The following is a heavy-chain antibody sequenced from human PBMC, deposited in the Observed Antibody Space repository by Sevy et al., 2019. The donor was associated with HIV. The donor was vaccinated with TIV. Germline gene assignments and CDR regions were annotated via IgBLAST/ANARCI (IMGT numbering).Heavy chain of an antibody. CDR2: VDNGGNT. D-gene: IGHD3-9*01. J-gene: IGHJ3*01. CDR1: GYSISSGYL. CDR3: ANFGRLGIINGAAFDV. Sequence: SETLSLTCTVSGYSISSGYLCWCIRQPPGRGLEGSGSVDNGGNTYYNPSLKGRFTTSVDMSKNKVSLRLSTVSAADTAVYYCANFGRLGIINGAAFDVWGQGTMVTVSS. V-gene: IGHV4-38-2*02.